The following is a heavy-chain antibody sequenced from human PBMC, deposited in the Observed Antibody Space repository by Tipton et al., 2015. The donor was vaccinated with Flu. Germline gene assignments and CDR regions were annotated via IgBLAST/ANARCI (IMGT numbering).Heavy chain of an antibody. V-gene: IGHV3-74*01. CDR1: GFPFSGYM. CDR3: ARDSRCYEGSPSLDLEL. Sequence: SLRLSCAASGFPFSGYMMHWVRQAPGEGLGWLSRINTDGSDTHYADFVESRFTISRDNAKKTVYLQMNNLRAEYTALYYCARDSRCYEGSPSLDLELWSQGTMISVSS. CDR2: INTDGSDT. J-gene: IGHJ3*01. D-gene: IGHD3-22*01.